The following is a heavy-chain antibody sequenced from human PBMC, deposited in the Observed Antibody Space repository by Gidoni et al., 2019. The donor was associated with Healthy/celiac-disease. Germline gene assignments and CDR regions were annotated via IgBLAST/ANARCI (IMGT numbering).Heavy chain of an antibody. V-gene: IGHV3-23*01. J-gene: IGHJ4*02. CDR2: IGGSGGST. Sequence: EVQLLESGGGLVQHGGHLKLSCAASGFTFSSYAMSWVRQAPGKGLGWVSAIGGSGGSTYYADSVKGRFTISRDNSKNTLYLQMNSLRAEDTAVYYCAKDEYYYGSGSYHKWGQGTLVTVSS. D-gene: IGHD3-10*01. CDR3: AKDEYYYGSGSYHK. CDR1: GFTFSSYA.